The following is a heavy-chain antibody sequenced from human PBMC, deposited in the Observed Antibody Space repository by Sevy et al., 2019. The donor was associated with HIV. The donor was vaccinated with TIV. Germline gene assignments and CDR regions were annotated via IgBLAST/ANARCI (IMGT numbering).Heavy chain of an antibody. CDR2: IKSKAQGGTI. CDR3: TRWRGGHSIFDY. J-gene: IGHJ4*02. V-gene: IGHV3-49*04. CDR1: GFTFGDYA. Sequence: GGSLRLSCTTSGFTFGDYAMNWVRQAPGKGLEWVAYIKSKAQGGTIDHSASVKGRFTISRDDSKSIAYLEMNNLKIEDSAVYYCTRWRGGHSIFDYWGQGTLVTVSS. D-gene: IGHD2-15*01.